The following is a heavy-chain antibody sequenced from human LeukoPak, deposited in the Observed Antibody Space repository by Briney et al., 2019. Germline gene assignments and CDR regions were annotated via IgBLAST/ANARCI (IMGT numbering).Heavy chain of an antibody. J-gene: IGHJ5*02. V-gene: IGHV4-59*01. D-gene: IGHD3-10*01. CDR1: GCSISSYY. Sequence: SETLSLTCTVSGCSISSYYWSWIRQPPGKGLEWIGYIYYSWSTNYNPSLKSRVTISVDTSKNQFSLKLSSVTAADTAVYYCARFGDRYYGSGSYPNWFDPWGQGTLVTVSS. CDR2: IYYSWST. CDR3: ARFGDRYYGSGSYPNWFDP.